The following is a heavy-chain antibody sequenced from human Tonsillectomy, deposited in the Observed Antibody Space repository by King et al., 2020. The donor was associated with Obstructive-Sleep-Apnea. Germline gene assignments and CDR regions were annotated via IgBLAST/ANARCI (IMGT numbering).Heavy chain of an antibody. D-gene: IGHD3-10*01. V-gene: IGHV3-15*01. CDR1: GFTFSNAW. Sequence: VQLVESGGGLVKPGGSLRLSCAASGFTFSNAWMSWVRQAPGKGLEWVGRIKSKTEGGTTDYAAPVKGRFTISRDDSKNTLYLQMNSLKTEDTAVYYCTAELLWFGELLDYWGQGTLVTVSS. CDR3: TAELLWFGELLDY. J-gene: IGHJ4*02. CDR2: IKSKTEGGTT.